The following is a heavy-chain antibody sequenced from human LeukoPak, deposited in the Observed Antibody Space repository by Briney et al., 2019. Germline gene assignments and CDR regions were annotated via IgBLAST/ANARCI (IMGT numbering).Heavy chain of an antibody. CDR2: INQDGSEK. V-gene: IGHV3-7*01. CDR1: GFTFSSHW. CDR3: ARDPVGIADFDF. D-gene: IGHD2-15*01. Sequence: GGSLRLSCAASGFTFSSHWMSWVRQAPGKGLERVANINQDGSEKYYVDSVKGRFTISRDDAKNSVYLQMSSLRADDTTVYFCARDPVGIADFDFWGQGALVTVSS. J-gene: IGHJ4*02.